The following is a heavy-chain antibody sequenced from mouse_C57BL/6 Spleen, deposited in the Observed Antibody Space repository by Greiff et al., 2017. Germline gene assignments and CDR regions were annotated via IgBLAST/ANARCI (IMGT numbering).Heavy chain of an antibody. CDR1: GFTFSSYG. V-gene: IGHV5-6*02. CDR2: ISSGGSYT. D-gene: IGHD2-4*01. CDR3: ARRDYDVHYYAMDY. Sequence: EVMLVESGGDLVKPGGSLKLSCAASGFTFSSYGMSWVRQTPDKRLEWVATISSGGSYTYYPDSVKGRFNISRDNAKNTLYLQMSSLKSEDTAMYYCARRDYDVHYYAMDYWGQGTSVTVSS. J-gene: IGHJ4*01.